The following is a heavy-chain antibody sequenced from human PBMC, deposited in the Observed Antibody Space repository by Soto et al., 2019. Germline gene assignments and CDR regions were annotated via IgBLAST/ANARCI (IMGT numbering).Heavy chain of an antibody. CDR3: AQTAVPAAHHWFDP. CDR2: IIPILGIA. CDR1: GGTFSSYT. D-gene: IGHD2-2*01. V-gene: IGHV1-69*02. Sequence: QVQLVQSGAEVKKPGSSVKVSCKASGGTFSSYTISWVRQAPGQGLEWMGRIIPILGIANYAQKFQGRVTITADKSTSTAYMELSSLRSEDTAVYYCAQTAVPAAHHWFDPWGQGTLVTVSS. J-gene: IGHJ5*02.